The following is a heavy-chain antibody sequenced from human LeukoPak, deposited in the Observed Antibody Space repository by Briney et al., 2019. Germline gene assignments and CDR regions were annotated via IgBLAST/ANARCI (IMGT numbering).Heavy chain of an antibody. D-gene: IGHD2-15*01. CDR1: GYSFTSYW. Sequence: GESLKVSCKGSGYSFTSYWIGWVRQMPGKGLEWMGIIYPGDSDTRYSPSFQGQVTISADKSISTAYLQWSSLKASDTAMYYCARQAEVVRYYYYGMDVWGQGTTVTVSS. J-gene: IGHJ6*02. V-gene: IGHV5-51*01. CDR3: ARQAEVVRYYYYGMDV. CDR2: IYPGDSDT.